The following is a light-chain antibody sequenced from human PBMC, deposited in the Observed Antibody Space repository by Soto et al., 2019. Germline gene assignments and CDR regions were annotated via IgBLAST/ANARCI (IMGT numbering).Light chain of an antibody. J-gene: IGKJ5*01. V-gene: IGKV1-39*01. CDR2: ASS. Sequence: DIQMTQSPSSLSASVGDRVTISCRASQPISIYINWYQQKPGKAPKLLIYASSNLHGGVPSRFSGSGSGTHFTLTISSLQPEDFATYSCQQSQTIPYTFGQGTRLEIK. CDR3: QQSQTIPYT. CDR1: QPISIY.